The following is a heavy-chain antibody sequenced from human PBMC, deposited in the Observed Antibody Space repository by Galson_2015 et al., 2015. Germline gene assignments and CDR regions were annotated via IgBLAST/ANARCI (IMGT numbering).Heavy chain of an antibody. D-gene: IGHD3-10*01. CDR3: ARGPVLLWFGIMDV. CDR2: IYYSGST. J-gene: IGHJ6*02. CDR1: GGSISSGDSC. Sequence: LSLTCTVSGGSISSGDSCWSWIRQPPGKGLEWIGYIYYSGSTYYNPSLKSRVTISVDTSKNQFSLKLSSVTAADTAVYYCARGPVLLWFGIMDVWGQGTTVTVSS. V-gene: IGHV4-30-4*01.